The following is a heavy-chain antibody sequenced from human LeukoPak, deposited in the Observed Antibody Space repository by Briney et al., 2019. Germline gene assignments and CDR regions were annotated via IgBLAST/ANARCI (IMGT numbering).Heavy chain of an antibody. Sequence: GGSLRLSCAASGFTFSSYGMHWVRQAPGKGLEWVAVISYDGSNKYYADSVKGRFTISRDNSKNTLYLQMNSLRAEDTAVYYCARDSLLPMVRGAAYYGMDVWGQGTTVTVSS. J-gene: IGHJ6*02. D-gene: IGHD3-10*01. V-gene: IGHV3-30*03. CDR1: GFTFSSYG. CDR2: ISYDGSNK. CDR3: ARDSLLPMVRGAAYYGMDV.